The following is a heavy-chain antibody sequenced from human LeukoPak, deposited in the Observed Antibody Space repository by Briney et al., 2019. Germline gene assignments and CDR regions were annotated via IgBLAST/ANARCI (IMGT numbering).Heavy chain of an antibody. CDR3: ARDQNYCSGGSCYPRYWYFDL. CDR2: IYYSGST. V-gene: IGHV4-59*12. Sequence: SETLSLTCTVSGDSISSYYWSWIRQPPGKGLEWIGYIYYSGSTNYNPSLKSRVTISVDTSKNQFSLKLSSVTAADTAVYYCARDQNYCSGGSCYPRYWYFDLWGRGTLVTVSS. J-gene: IGHJ2*01. CDR1: GDSISSYY. D-gene: IGHD2-15*01.